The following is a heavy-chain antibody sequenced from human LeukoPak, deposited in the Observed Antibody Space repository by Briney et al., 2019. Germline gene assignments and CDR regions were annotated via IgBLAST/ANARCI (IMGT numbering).Heavy chain of an antibody. CDR3: AKETYSGSFNFDY. J-gene: IGHJ4*02. Sequence: GGSLRLSCAASGFNFNNYGMHWVRQAPGKGLEWVAFIRYDGSSKYYEDSVKGRFTISRDRSKNTLYLQMNSLRPEDTAVYYCAKETYSGSFNFDYWGQGTLVTVSS. D-gene: IGHD1-26*01. CDR2: IRYDGSSK. V-gene: IGHV3-30*02. CDR1: GFNFNNYG.